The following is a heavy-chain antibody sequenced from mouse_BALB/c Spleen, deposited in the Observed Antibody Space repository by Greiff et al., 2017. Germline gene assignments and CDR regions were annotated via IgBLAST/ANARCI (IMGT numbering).Heavy chain of an antibody. CDR2: IDPYYGGT. Sequence: EVQLQQSGPELVKPGASVKISCKASGYSFNGYNMNWVKQSNGKSLEWIGNIDPYYGGTSYNQKFKGKATLTVDKSSSTAYMQLKSLTSEDSAVYDGSRSALYRSYWYVAVWGAGTTVTVSS. V-gene: IGHV1-39*01. D-gene: IGHD2-14*01. CDR1: GYSFNGYN. CDR3: SRSALYRSYWYVAV. J-gene: IGHJ1*01.